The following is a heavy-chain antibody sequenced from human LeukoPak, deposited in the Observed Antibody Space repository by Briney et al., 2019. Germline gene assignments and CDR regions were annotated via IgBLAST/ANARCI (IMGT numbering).Heavy chain of an antibody. CDR3: AKTPVVITTTHFDC. D-gene: IGHD3-22*01. J-gene: IGHJ4*02. V-gene: IGHV3-23*01. CDR1: GFTFSSYA. Sequence: GGSLRLSCAASGFTFSSYAMSWVRQAPGKGLEWVSAISGSGGSTYYADSVKGRFTISRDNSENTLYLQMNSLRAEDTAVYYCAKTPVVITTTHFDCWGQGTLVTVSS. CDR2: ISGSGGST.